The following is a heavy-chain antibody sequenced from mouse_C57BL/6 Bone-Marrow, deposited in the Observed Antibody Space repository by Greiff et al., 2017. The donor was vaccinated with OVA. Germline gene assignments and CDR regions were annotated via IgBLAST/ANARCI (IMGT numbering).Heavy chain of an antibody. CDR2: IYPSDSET. Sequence: QVHVKQPGAELVRPGSSVKLSCKASGYTFTSYWMDWVKQRPGQGLEWIGNIYPSDSETHYNQKFKDKATLTVDKSSSTAYMQLSSLTSEDSAVYYCARLGEYDYDWGYWGQGTTLTVSS. V-gene: IGHV1-61*01. CDR3: ARLGEYDYDWGY. J-gene: IGHJ2*01. D-gene: IGHD2-4*01. CDR1: GYTFTSYW.